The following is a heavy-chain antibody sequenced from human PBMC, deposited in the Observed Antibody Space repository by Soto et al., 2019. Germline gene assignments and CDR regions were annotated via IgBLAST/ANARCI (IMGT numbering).Heavy chain of an antibody. Sequence: SETLSLTCTVSGGSISSGGYYWSWIRQHPGKGLEWIGYIYYSGSTYYNPSLKSRVTISVDTSKNQFSLKLSSVTAADTAVYYCAREVRYYDFWSGMDVWGQGTTVTVSS. CDR1: GGSISSGGYY. CDR3: AREVRYYDFWSGMDV. V-gene: IGHV4-31*03. D-gene: IGHD3-3*01. J-gene: IGHJ6*02. CDR2: IYYSGST.